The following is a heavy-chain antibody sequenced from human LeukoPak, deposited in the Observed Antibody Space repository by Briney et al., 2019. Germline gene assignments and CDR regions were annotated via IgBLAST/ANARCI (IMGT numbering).Heavy chain of an antibody. CDR2: IRFDGTNK. CDR1: GFTFSNFG. Sequence: GGSLRLSCTASGFTFSNFGIHWVRQAPGKGLEWVAFIRFDGTNKYHADSVKGRFTISRDNAKNTLYLQMNSLRAEDTAVYYCTRGYLGIDYWGQGTLVTVSS. V-gene: IGHV3-30*02. D-gene: IGHD7-27*01. CDR3: TRGYLGIDY. J-gene: IGHJ4*02.